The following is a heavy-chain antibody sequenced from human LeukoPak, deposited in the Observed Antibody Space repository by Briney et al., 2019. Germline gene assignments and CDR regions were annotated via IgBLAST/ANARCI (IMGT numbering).Heavy chain of an antibody. V-gene: IGHV3-21*01. D-gene: IGHD4-17*01. CDR3: ARTHQGVTKDFDY. J-gene: IGHJ4*02. CDR1: GLTFSSNS. CDR2: ISSSSNI. Sequence: GGSLRLSCAASGLTFSSNSMNWVRQAPGKGLEWVSSISSSSNIYYADSLKGRFTISRDNAKNSLYLQMNSLRAEDTAVYYCARTHQGVTKDFDYWGQGTLVTVSS.